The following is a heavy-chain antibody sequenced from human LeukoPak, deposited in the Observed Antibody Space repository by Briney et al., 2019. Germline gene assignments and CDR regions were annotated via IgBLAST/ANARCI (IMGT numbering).Heavy chain of an antibody. CDR1: GYIFTSYG. Sequence: GASVKVSCKASGYIFTSYGISWVRGAPGQRLGWLGWISAYNDNTNYAQKLQGRVTMTTDTSTSTAYMELRSLRSDDTAVYYCARERWLQNHPNDDCGQGTLVTVSS. D-gene: IGHD5-24*01. CDR3: ARERWLQNHPNDD. V-gene: IGHV1-18*01. J-gene: IGHJ4*02. CDR2: ISAYNDNT.